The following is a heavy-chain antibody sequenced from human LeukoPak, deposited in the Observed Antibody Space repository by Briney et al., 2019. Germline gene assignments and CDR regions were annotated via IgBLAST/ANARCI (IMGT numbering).Heavy chain of an antibody. V-gene: IGHV3-33*08. CDR2: ICYDGSNK. CDR3: ARDAAPLYYYDSSGYFDY. D-gene: IGHD3-22*01. Sequence: GGSLRLSCAASGFTFSSYAMSWVRQAPGKGLEWVAVICYDGSNKYYADSVKGRFTISRDNSKNTLYLQMNSLRAEDTAVYYCARDAAPLYYYDSSGYFDYWGQGTLVTVSS. J-gene: IGHJ4*02. CDR1: GFTFSSYA.